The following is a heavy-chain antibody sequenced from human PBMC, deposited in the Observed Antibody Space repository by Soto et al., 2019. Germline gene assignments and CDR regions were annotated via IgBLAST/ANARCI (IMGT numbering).Heavy chain of an antibody. J-gene: IGHJ4*02. CDR1: GYTFTSYG. CDR2: ISAYNGNT. CDR3: ARDRAHAYSSGWYYFDY. D-gene: IGHD6-19*01. V-gene: IGHV1-18*01. Sequence: ASVKVSFKASGYTFTSYGISWVRQAPGQGLEWMGWISAYNGNTNYAQKLQGRVTMTTDTSTSTAYMELRSLRSDDTAVYYCARDRAHAYSSGWYYFDYWGQGTLVTVSS.